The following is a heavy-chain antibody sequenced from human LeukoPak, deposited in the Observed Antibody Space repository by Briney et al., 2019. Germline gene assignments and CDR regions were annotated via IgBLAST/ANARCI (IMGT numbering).Heavy chain of an antibody. J-gene: IGHJ4*02. CDR1: GGTFSSYA. CDR2: LIPIFGTA. Sequence: GASVQVSCKATGGTFSSYAISWVRQAPGQGLEWMGGLIPIFGTANYAQKFQGRVTITTDESTSTAYMELSSLRSEDTAVYYCARFRITMIVGRYYFDYWGQGTLVTVSS. V-gene: IGHV1-69*05. CDR3: ARFRITMIVGRYYFDY. D-gene: IGHD3-22*01.